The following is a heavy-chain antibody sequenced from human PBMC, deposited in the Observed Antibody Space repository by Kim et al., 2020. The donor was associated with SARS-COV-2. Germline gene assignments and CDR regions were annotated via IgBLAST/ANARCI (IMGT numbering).Heavy chain of an antibody. V-gene: IGHV4-38-2*01. J-gene: IGHJ3*01. Sequence: SETLSLTCAVSGSSIGLGYYWGWIRQPPGGGLEWVGSVSHSGHTYYNSSLKSRVTMSVDTSKNLVSLMLSSVTAADTAAYYCARQVVGSGFNFDVWG. CDR3: ARQVVGSGFNFDV. D-gene: IGHD6-25*01. CDR1: GSSIGLGYY. CDR2: VSHSGHT.